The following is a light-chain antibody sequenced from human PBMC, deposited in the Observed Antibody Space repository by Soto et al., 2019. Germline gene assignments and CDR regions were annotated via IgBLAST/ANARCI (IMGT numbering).Light chain of an antibody. J-gene: IGKJ1*01. Sequence: DIVMTQSPLFLPVTPGEPASISCRSSQXLLHSNGYNYLDWYLQKPGQYPQXLIYLGSNRASGVPDRFSGSGSGTDFTLKISRVEAEDVGVYYCMQPLQSWTVDQGTKVDIK. CDR3: MQPLQSWT. CDR1: QXLLHSNGYNY. CDR2: LGS. V-gene: IGKV2-28*01.